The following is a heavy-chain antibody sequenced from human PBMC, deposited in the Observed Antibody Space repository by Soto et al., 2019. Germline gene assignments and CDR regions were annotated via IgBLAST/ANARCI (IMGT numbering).Heavy chain of an antibody. J-gene: IGHJ6*02. V-gene: IGHV3-7*03. CDR3: ARVNYDFWSGYPRAYYGMDV. CDR2: IKFANVKQHGSDE. Sequence: PGGSLRLSCEASGFTLSTYWMAWVRQAPGKGLEWVANIKFANVKQHGSDEYYVDSVKGRFVISRDNAKNSLYLEMNSLRVEDTAVYYCARVNYDFWSGYPRAYYGMDVWGQGTTVTVSS. D-gene: IGHD3-3*01. CDR1: GFTLSTYW.